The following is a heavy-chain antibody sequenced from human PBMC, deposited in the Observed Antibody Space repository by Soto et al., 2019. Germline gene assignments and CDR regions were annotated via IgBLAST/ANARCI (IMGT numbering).Heavy chain of an antibody. CDR3: ARELEGYDSSGLNWFDP. J-gene: IGHJ5*02. Sequence: TLSLTCTVSGGSISSGDYYWSWIRQPPGKGLEWIGYIYYSGSTYYNPSLKSRVTISVDTSKNQFSLKLRSVTAADTAVYYCARELEGYDSSGLNWFDPWGQGTLVTVSS. CDR2: IYYSGST. CDR1: GGSISSGDYY. V-gene: IGHV4-30-4*01. D-gene: IGHD3-22*01.